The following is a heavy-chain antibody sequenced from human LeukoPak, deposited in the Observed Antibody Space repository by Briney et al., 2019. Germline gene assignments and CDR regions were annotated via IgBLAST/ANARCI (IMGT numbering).Heavy chain of an antibody. CDR1: GFTFSSYA. Sequence: GGSLRLSCAASGFTFSSYAMSWVRQAPGKGLEWVSSISGSGVRTYYADSVKGRFTISRDNSKNTLYLQMNSLRAEDTAVYSCAKDTSYCTGTSCYPDAFDIWGQGTWSPSLQ. D-gene: IGHD2-2*01. J-gene: IGHJ3*02. V-gene: IGHV3-23*01. CDR3: AKDTSYCTGTSCYPDAFDI. CDR2: ISGSGVRT.